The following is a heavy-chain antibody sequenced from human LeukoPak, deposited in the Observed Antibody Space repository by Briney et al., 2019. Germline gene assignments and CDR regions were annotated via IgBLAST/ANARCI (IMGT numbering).Heavy chain of an antibody. CDR2: IFYSGST. CDR1: GDSISRYY. D-gene: IGHD3/OR15-3a*01. CDR3: ARQTGSGLFILP. Sequence: SETLSLTCTVSGDSISRYYWSWIRQPPGKGLEWIGYIFYSGSTNYNPSLESRVTISVDTSKNQFSLRLTSVTAADTAVYYCARQTGSGLFILPGGQGTLVTVSS. J-gene: IGHJ4*02. V-gene: IGHV4-59*08.